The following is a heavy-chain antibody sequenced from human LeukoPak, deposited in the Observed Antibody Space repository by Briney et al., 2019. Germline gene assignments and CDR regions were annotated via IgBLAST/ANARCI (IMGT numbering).Heavy chain of an antibody. D-gene: IGHD6-19*01. Sequence: PSETLSLTCAVYGGSFSGYYWRWIRQPPGKGLEWIGEINHSGSTNYNPSLKSRVTISVDTSKNQFSLKLSSVTAADTAVYYCASTGQVAGTVDYWGQGTLVTVSS. CDR2: INHSGST. V-gene: IGHV4-34*01. J-gene: IGHJ4*02. CDR1: GGSFSGYY. CDR3: ASTGQVAGTVDY.